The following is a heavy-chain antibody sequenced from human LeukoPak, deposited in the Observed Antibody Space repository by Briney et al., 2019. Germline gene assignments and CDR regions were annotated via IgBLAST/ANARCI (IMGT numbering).Heavy chain of an antibody. CDR3: ARAVSSSWYGGYFDY. CDR2: IYYSGST. D-gene: IGHD6-13*01. J-gene: IGHJ4*02. Sequence: PSETLSLTCTVSGGSISSYYWSWIRQPPGKGLEWMGYIYYSGSTNYNPSLKSRVTISVETSKHQFSLKLSSVTAADTAVYYCARAVSSSWYGGYFDYWGQGTLVTVSS. V-gene: IGHV4-59*01. CDR1: GGSISSYY.